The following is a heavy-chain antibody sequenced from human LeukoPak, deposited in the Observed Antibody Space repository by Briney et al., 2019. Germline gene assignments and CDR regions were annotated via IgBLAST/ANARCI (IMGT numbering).Heavy chain of an antibody. CDR1: GGSITSGGYY. Sequence: SETLSLTCTVSGGSITSGGYYWSWIRQRPGKGLEWMGYIYYSGSTYYNPSLKSRVTISVDTSKNQFSLKLSSVTAADTAVYYCARSDSYYDSSAWDPWGQGTLVTVSS. D-gene: IGHD3-22*01. J-gene: IGHJ5*02. V-gene: IGHV4-31*03. CDR3: ARSDSYYDSSAWDP. CDR2: IYYSGST.